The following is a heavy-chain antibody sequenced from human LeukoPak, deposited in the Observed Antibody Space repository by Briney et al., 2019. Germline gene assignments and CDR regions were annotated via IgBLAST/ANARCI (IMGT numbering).Heavy chain of an antibody. V-gene: IGHV3-48*03. Sequence: GGSLRLSCVGSGLTLAIFEMNWVRQAPGKGLEWISYMTSSGATSYYADSVKGRFTVSRDNVQNSVSLHLSRLRDEDTAVYYCARAPPGIDAAATSHWYFDLWGRGTLVTVSS. CDR1: GLTLAIFE. D-gene: IGHD6-13*01. J-gene: IGHJ2*01. CDR2: MTSSGATS. CDR3: ARAPPGIDAAATSHWYFDL.